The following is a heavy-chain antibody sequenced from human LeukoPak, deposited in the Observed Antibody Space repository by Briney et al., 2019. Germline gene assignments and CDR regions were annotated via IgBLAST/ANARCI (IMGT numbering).Heavy chain of an antibody. V-gene: IGHV3-23*01. CDR3: ARDAAPYYYDSSGYYDL. Sequence: PGGSLRLSCAASGFTFSSYAMSWVRQAPGKGLEWVSAISGSGGSTYYADSVKGRFTISRDNSKNTLYLQMNSLRTEDTAVYYCARDAAPYYYDSSGYYDLWGQGTLVTVSS. CDR2: ISGSGGST. D-gene: IGHD3-22*01. J-gene: IGHJ4*02. CDR1: GFTFSSYA.